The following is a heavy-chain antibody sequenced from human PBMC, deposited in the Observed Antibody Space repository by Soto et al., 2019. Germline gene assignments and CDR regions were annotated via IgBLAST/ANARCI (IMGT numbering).Heavy chain of an antibody. CDR2: IIPLSGTT. J-gene: IGHJ4*01. CDR3: ARGRDRSGFYLFDN. V-gene: IGHV1-69*13. Sequence: ASVKVFCKASGGTFINHAVSWVRQASGQGPEWMGGIIPLSGTTNYAQKFQGRVTITADESMTTAYMEMSSLRNEDTAVYYCARGRDRSGFYLFDNWGQGTLVTVSS. CDR1: GGTFINHA. D-gene: IGHD3-22*01.